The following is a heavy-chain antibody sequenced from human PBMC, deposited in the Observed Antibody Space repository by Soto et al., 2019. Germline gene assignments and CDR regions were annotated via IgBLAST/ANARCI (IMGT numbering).Heavy chain of an antibody. CDR3: ARAPLNYYDFWSGYYGPNDYYGMDV. J-gene: IGHJ6*02. Sequence: PGGSLRLSCAASGFTFSSYAMHWVRQAPGKGLEWVAVISYDGSNKYYADAVKGRFTISRDNSENTLYLQMNSLRAEDTAVYYCARAPLNYYDFWSGYYGPNDYYGMDVWGQGTTVTVSS. CDR2: ISYDGSNK. V-gene: IGHV3-30-3*01. D-gene: IGHD3-3*01. CDR1: GFTFSSYA.